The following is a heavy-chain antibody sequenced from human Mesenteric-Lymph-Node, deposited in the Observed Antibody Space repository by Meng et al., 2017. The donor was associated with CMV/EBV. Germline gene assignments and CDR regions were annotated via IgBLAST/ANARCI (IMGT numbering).Heavy chain of an antibody. J-gene: IGHJ4*02. CDR2: INHSGST. V-gene: IGHV4-34*01. CDR1: RGSFSGYY. D-gene: IGHD3-9*01. Sequence: QVQFHQWGYCLVNPSETLPLTRVVYRGSFSGYYWNWIRQSPEKGLEWIGEINHSGSTTYNPSFTSRIIISVDTSTNQISLNMSSVTAADTAVYYCARGSSYDILTGYFDYWGQGALVTVSS. CDR3: ARGSSYDILTGYFDY.